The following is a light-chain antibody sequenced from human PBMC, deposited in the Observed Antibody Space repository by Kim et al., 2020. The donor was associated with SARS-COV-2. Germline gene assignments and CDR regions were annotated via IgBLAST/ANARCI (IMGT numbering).Light chain of an antibody. CDR2: VKN. CDR1: SLRSFY. V-gene: IGLV3-19*01. Sequence: LRRTVRITRQGDSLRSFYASWYQQKPGQAPVLVIYVKNNRPSGIPDRFSGSNSGNTASLTITGAQAEDEADYYCSARDSSGKHVVFGGGTQLTVL. CDR3: SARDSSGKHVV. J-gene: IGLJ2*01.